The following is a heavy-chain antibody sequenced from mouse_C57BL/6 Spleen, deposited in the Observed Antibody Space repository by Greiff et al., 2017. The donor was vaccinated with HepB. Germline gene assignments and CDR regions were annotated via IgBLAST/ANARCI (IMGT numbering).Heavy chain of an antibody. V-gene: IGHV1-18*01. CDR2: INPNNGGT. CDR1: GYTFTDYN. CDR3: ARGAYYSNYRWYFDV. D-gene: IGHD2-5*01. Sequence: VQLQQSGPELVKPGASVKIPCKASGYTFTDYNMDWVKQSHGKSLEWIGDINPNNGGTIYNQKFKGKATLTVDKSSSTAYMELRSLTSEDTAVYYCARGAYYSNYRWYFDVWGTGTTVTVSS. J-gene: IGHJ1*03.